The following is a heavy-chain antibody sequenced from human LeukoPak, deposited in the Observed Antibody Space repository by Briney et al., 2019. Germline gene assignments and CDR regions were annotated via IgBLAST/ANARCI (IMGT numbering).Heavy chain of an antibody. CDR2: INPNSGDI. J-gene: IGHJ4*02. V-gene: IGHV1-2*02. CDR3: TRGSKTANGATMPFEY. CDR1: GYTFTAYY. Sequence: ASVKVSCRASGYTFTAYYMHWVRQAPGQGLEWMGWINPNSGDIKYAQKLQGRVTMTRDTSISSAYMDLSSLTSDDTAVYFCTRGSKTANGATMPFEYWGQGNLVTVSS. D-gene: IGHD2-2*01.